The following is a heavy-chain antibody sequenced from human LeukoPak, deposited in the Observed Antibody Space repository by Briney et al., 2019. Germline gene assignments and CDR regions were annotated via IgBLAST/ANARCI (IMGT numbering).Heavy chain of an antibody. CDR1: GITFSSYG. V-gene: IGHV3-30*02. J-gene: IGHJ4*02. D-gene: IGHD2-2*01. Sequence: PGGSLRLSCAASGITFSSYGMHWVRQAPGKGLEWVTFIRYDGSDKYYADPVKGRFTISRDNFRNTLFLQMNSLRAEDTGVYYCAKGPYCSSTSCQEDYFDYWGQGTLVTVSA. CDR3: AKGPYCSSTSCQEDYFDY. CDR2: IRYDGSDK.